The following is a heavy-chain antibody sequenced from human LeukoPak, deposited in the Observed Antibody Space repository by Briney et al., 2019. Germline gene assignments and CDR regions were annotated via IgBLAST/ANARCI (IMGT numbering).Heavy chain of an antibody. D-gene: IGHD3-22*01. J-gene: IGHJ4*02. CDR2: IRSKAYGGTT. Sequence: GGSLRLSCTASGFTFGDYAMSWVRQAPGKGLEWVGFIRSKAYGGTTEYAASVKGRFTISRDDSKSIAYLQMNSPKTEDTAVYSCTRSGYYDIPFDYWGQGTLVTVSS. CDR3: TRSGYYDIPFDY. CDR1: GFTFGDYA. V-gene: IGHV3-49*04.